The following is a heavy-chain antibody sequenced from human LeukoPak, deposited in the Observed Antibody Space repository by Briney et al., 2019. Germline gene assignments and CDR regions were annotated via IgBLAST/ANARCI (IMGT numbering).Heavy chain of an antibody. V-gene: IGHV3-30*02. J-gene: IGHJ4*02. CDR1: GVTFSNHG. Sequence: GGSLRLSCAASGVTFSNHGMHWVRQAPGKGLEWVSFIRYDGINKYYPDSVKGRFTTSRDNSKNTLYLQMNSLRAEDTAVYYCAKDPRNGNFDYWGQGTLVTVSS. CDR3: AKDPRNGNFDY. D-gene: IGHD4-11*01. CDR2: IRYDGINK.